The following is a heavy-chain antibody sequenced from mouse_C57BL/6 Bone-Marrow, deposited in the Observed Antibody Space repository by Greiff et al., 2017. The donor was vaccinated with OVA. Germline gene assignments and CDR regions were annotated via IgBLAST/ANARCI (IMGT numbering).Heavy chain of an antibody. D-gene: IGHD2-5*01. V-gene: IGHV3-8*01. CDR1: GSSITSDS. J-gene: IGHJ1*03. CDR2: ISYSGST. CDR3: ARSSAYDSNLDVEV. Sequence: EVMLVESGPGLAQPSQTLSLTCSVTGSSITSDSWHWIRKFPGNKLEYMGYISYSGSTYYNPSLKSRISITRDTSKNQYYLQLNSVTTEDTATYYCARSSAYDSNLDVEVWGTGTTVTGSS.